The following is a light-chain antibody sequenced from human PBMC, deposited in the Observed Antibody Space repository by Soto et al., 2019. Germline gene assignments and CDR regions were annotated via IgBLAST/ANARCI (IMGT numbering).Light chain of an antibody. CDR3: CSYAGSYTFV. Sequence: QSALTQPRSVSGSPGQSVTISCTGSSSDVGAYNYVSWYQQHPGKAPKLMIYDVTKRPSGVPDRFSGSKSGNTASLTISGLQAADEADYYCCSYAGSYTFVFGGGTKLTVL. CDR1: SSDVGAYNY. V-gene: IGLV2-11*01. CDR2: DVT. J-gene: IGLJ2*01.